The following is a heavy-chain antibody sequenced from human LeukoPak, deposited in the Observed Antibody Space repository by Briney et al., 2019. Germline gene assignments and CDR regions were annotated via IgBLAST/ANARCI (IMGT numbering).Heavy chain of an antibody. CDR1: GFTFSDYS. D-gene: IGHD1-26*01. CDR2: IKHDGSEK. V-gene: IGHV3-7*01. J-gene: IGHJ4*02. Sequence: GGSLRLSCVASGFTFSDYSMNWVRQAPGKGLEWVASIKHDGSEKYYVDSVKGRFTISRDDAKNSVYLQMNSLRVEDTAVYYCSRDRDSSGSWEINFDYWGQGTLVTVSS. CDR3: SRDRDSSGSWEINFDY.